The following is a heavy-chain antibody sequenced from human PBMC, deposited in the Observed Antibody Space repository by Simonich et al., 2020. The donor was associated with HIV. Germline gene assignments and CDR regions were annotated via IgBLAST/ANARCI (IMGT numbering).Heavy chain of an antibody. CDR2: IGIRDTT. Sequence: EVQLLESGGGLVQPGGSLRLSCAGSGFTFSNYAMTWVRQAPGKGLEWVPGIGIRDTTYYADSVMGRFIIARDNSKNTLYLQMVSLRAGDTALYYCAKDQLGTDGFDIWGQGTMVTVSS. V-gene: IGHV3-23*01. CDR3: AKDQLGTDGFDI. D-gene: IGHD7-27*01. J-gene: IGHJ3*02. CDR1: GFTFSNYA.